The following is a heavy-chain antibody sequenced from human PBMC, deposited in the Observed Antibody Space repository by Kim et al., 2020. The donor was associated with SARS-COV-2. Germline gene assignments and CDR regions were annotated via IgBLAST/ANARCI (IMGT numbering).Heavy chain of an antibody. V-gene: IGHV3-11*05. J-gene: IGHJ6*02. CDR3: ARVGDDYVWGSYRDYYYYGMDV. CDR1: GFTFSDYY. D-gene: IGHD3-16*02. Sequence: GGSLRLSCAASGFTFSDYYMSWIRQAPGKGLEWVSYISSSSSYTNYADSVKGRFTISRDNAKNSLYLHMNSLRAEDTAVYYWARVGDDYVWGSYRDYYYYGMDVWGQGNTVTVSS. CDR2: ISSSSSYT.